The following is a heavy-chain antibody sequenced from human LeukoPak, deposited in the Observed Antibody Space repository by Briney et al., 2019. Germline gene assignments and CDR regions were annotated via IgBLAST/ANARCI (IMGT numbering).Heavy chain of an antibody. J-gene: IGHJ6*03. CDR2: IYYSGST. V-gene: IGHV4-38-2*02. CDR1: GYSISSGYY. CDR3: ARGWTGGSYYYYYYMDV. D-gene: IGHD1-26*01. Sequence: SETLSLTCTVSGYSISSGYYWGWIRQPPGKGLEWIGYIYYSGSTNYNPSLKSRVTISVDTSKNQFSLKLSSVTAADTAVYYCARGWTGGSYYYYYYMDVWGKGTTVTVSS.